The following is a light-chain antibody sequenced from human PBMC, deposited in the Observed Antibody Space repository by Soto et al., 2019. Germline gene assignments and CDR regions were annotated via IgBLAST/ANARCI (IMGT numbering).Light chain of an antibody. CDR2: EVS. Sequence: QSVLAQPASVSGSPGQSITISCTGSNSNVGNFDLVSWYQQIPGKAPQLIIFEVSRRPSRVSDRFSGSKSGNTASLTISGLQTEDEGDFYCCSYAGGGEWVFGGGTKVTVL. V-gene: IGLV2-23*02. CDR3: CSYAGGGEWV. CDR1: NSNVGNFDL. J-gene: IGLJ3*02.